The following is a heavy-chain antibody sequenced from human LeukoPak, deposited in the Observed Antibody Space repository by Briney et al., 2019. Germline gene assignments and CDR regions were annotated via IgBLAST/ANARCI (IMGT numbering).Heavy chain of an antibody. CDR2: IYYDGSTK. Sequence: GGSLRLSCAASGFSFSTSWMAWVRQAPGKGREWVGNIYYDGSTKYYRDSVKGRFTISRDNAQNSLFLQMNSLREEDTAVYYCASSHDSSGNDWGQGTMVTVSS. D-gene: IGHD3-22*01. CDR3: ASSHDSSGND. V-gene: IGHV3-7*01. CDR1: GFSFSTSW. J-gene: IGHJ4*02.